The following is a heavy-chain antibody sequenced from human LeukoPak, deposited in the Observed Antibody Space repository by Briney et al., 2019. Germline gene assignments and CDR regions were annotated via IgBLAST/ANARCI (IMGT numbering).Heavy chain of an antibody. J-gene: IGHJ6*03. D-gene: IGHD3-3*01. Sequence: ASVTVSCKASGYTFTSYGISWVRQAPGQGLEWMGWISAYNGNTNYAQKLQGRVTMTTDTSTSTAYMELRSLRSDDTAVYYCARDYEYYDFWRGYYYMDVWGKGTTVTVSS. CDR1: GYTFTSYG. V-gene: IGHV1-18*01. CDR3: ARDYEYYDFWRGYYYMDV. CDR2: ISAYNGNT.